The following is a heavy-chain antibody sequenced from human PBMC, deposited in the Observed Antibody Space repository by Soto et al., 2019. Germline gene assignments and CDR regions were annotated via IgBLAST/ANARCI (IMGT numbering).Heavy chain of an antibody. J-gene: IGHJ6*02. CDR1: GFTFGDYA. V-gene: IGHV3-49*03. CDR3: TRGCNGVCRYLYYYYYYGMDV. CDR2: IRSKAYGGTT. Sequence: SLRLSCTASGFTFGDYAMSWFRQAPGKGLEWVGFIRSKAYGGTTEYAASVKGRFTISRDDSKSIAYLQMNSLKTEDTAVYYCTRGCNGVCRYLYYYYYYGMDVWGQGTTVTVSS. D-gene: IGHD2-8*01.